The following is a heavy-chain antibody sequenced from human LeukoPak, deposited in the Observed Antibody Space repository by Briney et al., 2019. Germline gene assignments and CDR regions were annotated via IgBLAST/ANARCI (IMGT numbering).Heavy chain of an antibody. CDR1: GFTFSSYA. J-gene: IGHJ3*02. Sequence: PGGSLRLSCAASGFTFSSYAMGWVRQAPGKGLEWVSAISGSGGSTYYADSVKGRFTISRDNSKNTLYLQMNSLRVEDTAVYYCAKGAGYDYVWGSYRYTGGGAFDIWGQGTMVTVSS. CDR3: AKGAGYDYVWGSYRYTGGGAFDI. CDR2: ISGSGGST. V-gene: IGHV3-23*01. D-gene: IGHD3-16*02.